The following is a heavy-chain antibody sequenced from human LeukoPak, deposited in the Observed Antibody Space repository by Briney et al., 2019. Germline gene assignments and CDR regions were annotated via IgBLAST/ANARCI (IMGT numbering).Heavy chain of an antibody. V-gene: IGHV3-74*01. CDR2: ISSDGSNI. J-gene: IGHJ3*02. CDR3: AREGGGIVAFDI. Sequence: GGSLRLSCAASGFTFSSYWMHWVRQAPGKGLVWVSRISSDGSNIGYADSVKGRFTISGDNSKNTLYLQMNSLRAEDTAVYYCAREGGGIVAFDIWGQGTMVTVSS. CDR1: GFTFSSYW. D-gene: IGHD3-16*01.